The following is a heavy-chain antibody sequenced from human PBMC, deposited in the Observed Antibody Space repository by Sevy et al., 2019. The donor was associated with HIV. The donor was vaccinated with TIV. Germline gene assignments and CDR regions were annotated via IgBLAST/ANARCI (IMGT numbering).Heavy chain of an antibody. Sequence: GGSLRLSCAASGFSFTNYAMSWVRQAPGKGLERVSAISGTAAYTYYADSVKGRFTISRDNSKNTIYLQMNRLIAEDTATYFCAKDSTLGPTTPDYWGQGILVHVSS. CDR2: ISGTAAYT. CDR3: AKDSTLGPTTPDY. J-gene: IGHJ4*02. CDR1: GFSFTNYA. V-gene: IGHV3-23*01. D-gene: IGHD1-26*01.